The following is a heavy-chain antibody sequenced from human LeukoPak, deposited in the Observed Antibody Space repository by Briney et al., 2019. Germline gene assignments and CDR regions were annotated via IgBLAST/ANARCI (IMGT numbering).Heavy chain of an antibody. CDR3: ASLDGYNSYYFDY. CDR2: ISSSGSTI. D-gene: IGHD5-24*01. Sequence: GGSLRLSCAASGFTFSSYEMNWVRQAPGKGLEWVSYISSSGSTIYYADSVKGRFTISRDNAENSLYLQMNSLRAEDTAVYYCASLDGYNSYYFDYWGQGTLVTVSS. CDR1: GFTFSSYE. V-gene: IGHV3-48*03. J-gene: IGHJ4*02.